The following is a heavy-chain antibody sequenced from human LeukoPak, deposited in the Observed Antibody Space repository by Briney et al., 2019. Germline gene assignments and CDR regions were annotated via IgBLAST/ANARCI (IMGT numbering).Heavy chain of an antibody. D-gene: IGHD3-22*01. CDR2: INSNGGTT. Sequence: GGSLRLSCVASGVTFSIYAFHWVRQAPGKGLEYVSGINSNGGTTFYANSVKGRFIVSRDNSKNTLYLQMGSLRAEDMAVYFCATGGKTYYDTSGSSDFALWGRGTLVTVSS. CDR3: ATGGKTYYDTSGSSDFAL. CDR1: GVTFSIYA. V-gene: IGHV3-64*01. J-gene: IGHJ2*01.